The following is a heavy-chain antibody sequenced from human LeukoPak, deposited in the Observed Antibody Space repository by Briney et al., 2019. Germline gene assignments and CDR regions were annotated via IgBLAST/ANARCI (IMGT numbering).Heavy chain of an antibody. Sequence: ASVKVSCKASVYTFTGYYMHWVRPAPGQGGAGMGWINSNSGGTNYAQKFQGRVTMTRDTSISTAYMELSRLRSDDTAVYYCARDLAFGEMVTNRGAFDIWGQGTMVTVSS. CDR1: VYTFTGYY. J-gene: IGHJ3*02. D-gene: IGHD5-24*01. CDR2: INSNSGGT. V-gene: IGHV1-2*02. CDR3: ARDLAFGEMVTNRGAFDI.